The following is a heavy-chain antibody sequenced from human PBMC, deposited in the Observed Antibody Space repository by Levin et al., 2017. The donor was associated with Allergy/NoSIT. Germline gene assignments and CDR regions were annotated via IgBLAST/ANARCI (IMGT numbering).Heavy chain of an antibody. J-gene: IGHJ4*02. CDR1: GGTFSSYA. Sequence: ASVKVSCKASGGTFSSYAISWVRQAPGQGLEWMGGIIPIFGTANYAQKFQGRVTITADESTSTAYMELSSLRSEDTAVYYCAREGRDYGDYNFDYWGQGTLVTVSS. CDR2: IIPIFGTA. V-gene: IGHV1-69*13. D-gene: IGHD4-17*01. CDR3: AREGRDYGDYNFDY.